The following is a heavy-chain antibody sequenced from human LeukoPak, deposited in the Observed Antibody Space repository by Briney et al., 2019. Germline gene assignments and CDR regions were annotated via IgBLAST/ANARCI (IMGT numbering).Heavy chain of an antibody. Sequence: PGGSLRLSCAASGFTFSSYGMHWVRQAPGKGLEWVAFIRYDGSNKYYADSVKGRFTISRDNAKNSLYLQMNSLRAEDTAVCYCARASLTDLSPLDVWGKGTTVTVSS. CDR2: IRYDGSNK. CDR1: GFTFSSYG. D-gene: IGHD4/OR15-4a*01. V-gene: IGHV3-30*02. J-gene: IGHJ6*04. CDR3: ARASLTDLSPLDV.